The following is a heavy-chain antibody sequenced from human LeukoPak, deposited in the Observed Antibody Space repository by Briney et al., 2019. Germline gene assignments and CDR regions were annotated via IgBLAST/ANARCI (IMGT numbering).Heavy chain of an antibody. J-gene: IGHJ4*02. CDR2: IYHSGST. V-gene: IGHV4-38-2*01. Sequence: PSETLSLTCAVSGYSISSGYYWGWIRQPPGKGLEWIGSIYHSGSTYYNPSLKSRVTISVDTSKNQFSLKLSSVPAADTAVYYCARQARYSSSGSGYWGQGTLVTVSS. CDR3: ARQARYSSSGSGY. D-gene: IGHD6-6*01. CDR1: GYSISSGYY.